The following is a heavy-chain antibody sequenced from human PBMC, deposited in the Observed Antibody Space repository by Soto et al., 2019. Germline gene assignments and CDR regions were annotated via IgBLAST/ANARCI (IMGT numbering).Heavy chain of an antibody. CDR1: GGSISSGGYY. CDR3: ARGAGGDYDFWSGLRPPEGWFDP. D-gene: IGHD3-3*01. J-gene: IGHJ5*02. CDR2: IYYSGST. V-gene: IGHV4-31*03. Sequence: SETLSLTCTVSGGSISSGGYYWSWIRQHPGKGLEWIGYIYYSGSTYYNPSLKSRVTISVDTSKNQFSLKLSSVTAADTAVYYCARGAGGDYDFWSGLRPPEGWFDPWGQGTLVTVSS.